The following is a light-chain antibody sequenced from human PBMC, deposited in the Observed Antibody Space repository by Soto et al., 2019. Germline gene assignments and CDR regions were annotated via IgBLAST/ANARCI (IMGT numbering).Light chain of an antibody. V-gene: IGKV3-20*01. CDR3: LLYFSPDRYT. J-gene: IGKJ2*01. Sequence: EIVLTQTPGTLSLSPGERATLSCRASQSVTSSHLAWYQQKPGQAPRLHIYGASTRATGIPDRFSGSGSDTAFSLTIRKLEPEDFAMYYCLLYFSPDRYTFGPRIKVQIK. CDR2: GAS. CDR1: QSVTSSH.